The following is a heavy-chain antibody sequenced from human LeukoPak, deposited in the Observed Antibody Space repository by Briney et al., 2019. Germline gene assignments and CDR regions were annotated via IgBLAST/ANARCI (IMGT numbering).Heavy chain of an antibody. V-gene: IGHV3-21*01. CDR1: GFTFSRYS. D-gene: IGHD2-2*02. CDR2: INSSSSFI. J-gene: IGHJ3*02. CDR3: ARGIVVVPAAIRELDAFDI. Sequence: PGWALSLSRLASGFTFSRYSMNWVRPAPGRGVEGVSSINSSSSFIYYADSVKGRFSISRDNAKNSLYLQMNSLRAEDTAVYYCARGIVVVPAAIRELDAFDIWGQGTMVTVSS.